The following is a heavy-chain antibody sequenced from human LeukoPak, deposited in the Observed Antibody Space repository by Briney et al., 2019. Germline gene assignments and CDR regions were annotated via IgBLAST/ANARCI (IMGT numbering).Heavy chain of an antibody. CDR2: IIPILGIA. CDR3: ARDDYGDYGNY. Sequence: SVKVSCKASGGTFSSYAISWVRQAPGQRLEWMGRIIPILGIANYAQKFQGRVTITADKSTSTAYMELSSLRSEDTAVYYCARDDYGDYGNYWGQGTLVTVSS. V-gene: IGHV1-69*04. CDR1: GGTFSSYA. D-gene: IGHD4-17*01. J-gene: IGHJ4*02.